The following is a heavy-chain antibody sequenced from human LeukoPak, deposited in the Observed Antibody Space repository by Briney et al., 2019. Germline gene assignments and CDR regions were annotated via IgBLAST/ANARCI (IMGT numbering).Heavy chain of an antibody. Sequence: PSETLSLTCTVSGGSISSYYWSWIRQPPGKGLEWIGYIYYSGSTNYNPSLKSRVTISVDTSKNQFSLKLSSVTAADTAVYYCARQHVDTAMAWFGGYYYYGMDVWGQGTTVTVSS. D-gene: IGHD5-18*01. V-gene: IGHV4-59*08. CDR2: IYYSGST. J-gene: IGHJ6*02. CDR1: GGSISSYY. CDR3: ARQHVDTAMAWFGGYYYYGMDV.